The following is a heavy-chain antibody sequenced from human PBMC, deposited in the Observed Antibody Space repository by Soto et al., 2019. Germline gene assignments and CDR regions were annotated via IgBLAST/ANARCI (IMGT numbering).Heavy chain of an antibody. V-gene: IGHV3-7*03. CDR3: ATRDPGHY. CDR2: IXXXXSXX. CDR1: GFTFSTYW. J-gene: IGHJ4*02. Sequence: GGSLRLSCAASGFTFSTYWMTWVRQAPGKGXXWXXNIXXXXSXXSYVDSVKGRVTMTRDTSTSKVYMELSRLRSEDTAVYYCATRDPGHYWGQGTLVTVSS.